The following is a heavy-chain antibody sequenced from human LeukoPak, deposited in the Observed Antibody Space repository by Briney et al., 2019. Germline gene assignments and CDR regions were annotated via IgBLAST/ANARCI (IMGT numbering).Heavy chain of an antibody. CDR2: IIPILGIA. Sequence: VASMKVSCKASGGTFSSYAISWVRQAPGQGLEWMGRIIPILGIANYAQKFQGRVTITADKSTSTAYMELSSLRSEDTAVYYCAKSGDIVVVPGAMGREPYFDYWGQGTLVTVSS. CDR1: GGTFSSYA. CDR3: AKSGDIVVVPGAMGREPYFDY. D-gene: IGHD2-2*01. V-gene: IGHV1-69*04. J-gene: IGHJ4*02.